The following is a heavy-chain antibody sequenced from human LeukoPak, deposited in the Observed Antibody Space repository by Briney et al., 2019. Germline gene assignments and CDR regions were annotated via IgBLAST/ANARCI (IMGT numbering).Heavy chain of an antibody. CDR3: ARDAVLRYSDWLANPSYYYMDV. J-gene: IGHJ6*03. D-gene: IGHD3-9*01. CDR2: INTNTGNP. V-gene: IGHV7-4-1*02. Sequence: GASVKVSCKASGYTFTSYAMNWVRQAPGQGLEWMGWINTNTGNPTYAQGFTGRFVFSLDTSVSTAYLQISSLKAEDTAVYYCARDAVLRYSDWLANPSYYYMDVWGKGTTVTVSS. CDR1: GYTFTSYA.